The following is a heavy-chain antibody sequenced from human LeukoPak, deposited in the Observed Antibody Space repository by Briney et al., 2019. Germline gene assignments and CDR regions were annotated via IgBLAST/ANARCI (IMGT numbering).Heavy chain of an antibody. CDR3: ARAQARLRLGELSLSY. CDR1: GYTFTSYY. V-gene: IGHV1-46*01. J-gene: IGHJ4*02. Sequence: GASVKVSCKASGYTFTSYYMHWVRQAPGQGLEWMGIINPSGGSTSYAQKFQGRVTMTRDTSTSTVYMELSSLRPEDTAVYYCARAQARLRLGELSLSYWGQGTLVTVSS. D-gene: IGHD3-16*02. CDR2: INPSGGST.